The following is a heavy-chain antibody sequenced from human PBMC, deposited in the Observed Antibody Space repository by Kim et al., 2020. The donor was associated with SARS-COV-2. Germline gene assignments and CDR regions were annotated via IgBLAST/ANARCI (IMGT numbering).Heavy chain of an antibody. D-gene: IGHD6-13*01. J-gene: IGHJ4*02. V-gene: IGHV4-30-2*05. CDR3: ARGTAAASVGFDY. Sequence: YHPSLKSRVTISLQTSKNPFSLKLTSVTAAETAVYYCARGTAAASVGFDYWGQGTLVTVSS.